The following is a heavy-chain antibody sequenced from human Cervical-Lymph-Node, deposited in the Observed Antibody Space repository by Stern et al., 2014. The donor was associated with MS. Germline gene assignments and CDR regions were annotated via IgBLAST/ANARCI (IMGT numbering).Heavy chain of an antibody. CDR1: GYTFSDYY. CDR2: INLNSGGT. CDR3: ARGDTWHSAYYYHGMDV. Sequence: QLVQSGAEVKKPGASVQVSCKASGYTFSDYYMHWARQAPGQGLEWMGWINLNSGGTNYARKFRGRVTMTRDTSISTAYMELSRLRSDDTAVYYCARGDTWHSAYYYHGMDVWGQGTTVTVSS. V-gene: IGHV1-2*02. J-gene: IGHJ6*02.